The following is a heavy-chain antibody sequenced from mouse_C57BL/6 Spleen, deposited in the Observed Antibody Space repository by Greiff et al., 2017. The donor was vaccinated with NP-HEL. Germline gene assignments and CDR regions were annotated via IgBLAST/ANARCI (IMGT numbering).Heavy chain of an antibody. J-gene: IGHJ4*01. CDR3: ATLYGKGWAMDY. Sequence: EVKLMESGGGLVKPGGSLKLSCAASGFTFSDYGMHWVRQAPEKGLEWVAYISSGSSTIYYADTVKGRFTISRDNAKNTLFLQMTSLRSEDTAMYYCATLYGKGWAMDYWGQGTSVTVSS. CDR1: GFTFSDYG. D-gene: IGHD2-1*01. V-gene: IGHV5-17*01. CDR2: ISSGSSTI.